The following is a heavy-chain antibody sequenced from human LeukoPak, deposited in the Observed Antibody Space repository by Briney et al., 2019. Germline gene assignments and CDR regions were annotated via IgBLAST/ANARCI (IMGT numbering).Heavy chain of an antibody. Sequence: PGGSLRLSCAASGFTFSDSYMTWLRQAPGKGLEWVSYIIPSSGYTNYADSVKGRFTISRDNAKNSLYLQMNSLRAEDTAVYYCARVVGDTGYYFDYWGQGSLVTVSS. CDR3: ARVVGDTGYYFDY. V-gene: IGHV3-11*06. CDR1: GFTFSDSY. D-gene: IGHD2-21*01. J-gene: IGHJ4*02. CDR2: IIPSSGYT.